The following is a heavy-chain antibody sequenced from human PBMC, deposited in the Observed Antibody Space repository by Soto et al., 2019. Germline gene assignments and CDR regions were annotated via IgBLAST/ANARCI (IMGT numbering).Heavy chain of an antibody. J-gene: IGHJ3*02. CDR1: GGSISSYY. D-gene: IGHD3-10*01. CDR2: IYYSGST. V-gene: IGHV4-59*01. CDR3: ARGRAVTMVQDDAFDI. Sequence: QVQLQESGPGLVKPSETLSLTCTVSGGSISSYYWSWIRQPPGKGLEWIGYIYYSGSTNYNPSLKRRVTLSVDTSKTQFSLKLRSVTAADTAVYYCARGRAVTMVQDDAFDIWGQGTMVTVSS.